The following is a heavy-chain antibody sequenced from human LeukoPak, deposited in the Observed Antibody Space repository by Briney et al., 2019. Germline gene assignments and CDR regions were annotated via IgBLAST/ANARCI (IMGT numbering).Heavy chain of an antibody. V-gene: IGHV3-30*04. CDR3: ARGARKGDDYGGFFDY. CDR1: GFTFSNYA. CDR2: ISNDGSKK. J-gene: IGHJ4*02. Sequence: GGSLRLSCAASGFTFSNYAMHWVRQAPGKGLEWVAVISNDGSKKDYADSVKGRFTISRDNSKNTLYLQMDSLRAEDTAVYYCARGARKGDDYGGFFDYWGQGTLVTVSS. D-gene: IGHD4-17*01.